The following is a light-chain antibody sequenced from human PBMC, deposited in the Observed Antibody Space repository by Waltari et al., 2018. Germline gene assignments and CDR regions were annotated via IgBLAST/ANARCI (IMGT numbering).Light chain of an antibody. CDR2: AVT. CDR3: SSYTSSNTLG. J-gene: IGLJ1*01. Sequence: QSALTQPASVSGSPGQSITISCTGTSSDVGGYNSVSCYQQHPGQAPKLMIYAVTNRPSGVSNRFSGSKSGNTASLTISGLQAEDEADYYCSSYTSSNTLGFGTGTKVTVL. V-gene: IGLV2-14*03. CDR1: SSDVGGYNS.